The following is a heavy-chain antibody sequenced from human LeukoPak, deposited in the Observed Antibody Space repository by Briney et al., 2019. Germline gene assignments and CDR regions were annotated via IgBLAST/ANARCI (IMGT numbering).Heavy chain of an antibody. D-gene: IGHD1-26*01. V-gene: IGHV3-66*01. J-gene: IGHJ4*02. CDR1: EFSVGSNY. CDR2: IYSGGST. Sequence: HPGGSLRLSCAASEFSVGSNYMTWVRQAPGKGLEWVSLIYSGGSTYYADSVKGRFTISRDNSKNTLYLQMNSLRAEDTAVYYCAKDRLGAMMYFDFWGQGTLVTVSS. CDR3: AKDRLGAMMYFDF.